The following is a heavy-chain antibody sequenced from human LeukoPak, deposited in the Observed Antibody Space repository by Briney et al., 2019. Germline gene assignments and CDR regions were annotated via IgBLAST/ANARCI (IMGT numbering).Heavy chain of an antibody. CDR3: ARYTWDPIAAAGNYFDY. J-gene: IGHJ4*02. Sequence: GGTLTLSCTASGFTFSSYDMHWVRQAPGKGLEWVADIWYDGSNKYYADPVKGRFTISRDNSKNTLYMQINSLRGEDTAVYYCARYTWDPIAAAGNYFDYWGQGTLVTVSS. CDR2: IWYDGSNK. V-gene: IGHV3-33*01. D-gene: IGHD6-13*01. CDR1: GFTFSSYD.